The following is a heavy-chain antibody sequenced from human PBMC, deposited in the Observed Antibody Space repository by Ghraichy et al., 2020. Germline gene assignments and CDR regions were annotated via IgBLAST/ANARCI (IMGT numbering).Heavy chain of an antibody. Sequence: GGSLRLSCAASGFTFDDYAMHWVRQTPGKGLEWVSLISGDGATTYSADSVRGRFTISRDNSKNALYLQLNSLRTEDTALYYCAKDIFPSSPTGIPNRYYGMDVWGQGTTVTVSS. J-gene: IGHJ6*02. CDR2: ISGDGATT. CDR1: GFTFDDYA. CDR3: AKDIFPSSPTGIPNRYYGMDV. D-gene: IGHD3-10*01. V-gene: IGHV3-43*02.